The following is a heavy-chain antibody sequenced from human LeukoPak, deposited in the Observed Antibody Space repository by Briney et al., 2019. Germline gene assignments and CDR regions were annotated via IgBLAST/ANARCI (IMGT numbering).Heavy chain of an antibody. D-gene: IGHD6-13*01. J-gene: IGHJ4*02. CDR2: ISGNGGGT. Sequence: RPGGSLRLSCAASGFTFSSYAMSWVRQAPGKGLEWVSGISGNGGGTYYADSVKGRFTISRDNSKNTLYLQMNSLRVGDTAVYYCAKSFGYSRSWFVNWGQGTLVTVSS. CDR3: AKSFGYSRSWFVN. CDR1: GFTFSSYA. V-gene: IGHV3-23*01.